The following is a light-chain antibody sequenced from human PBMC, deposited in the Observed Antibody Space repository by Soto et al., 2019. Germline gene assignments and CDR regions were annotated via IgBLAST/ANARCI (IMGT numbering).Light chain of an antibody. CDR1: QSVSSN. Sequence: EIVMTQSPATLSVSPGERATLSCRASQSVSSNLAWYQQKPGQAPRLLIYGASPRATGIPARFSGSGSGTEFTLTINSLQSEDFAIYYCQQYNNWPPTFGQGTKVEIK. CDR3: QQYNNWPPT. J-gene: IGKJ1*01. V-gene: IGKV3-15*01. CDR2: GAS.